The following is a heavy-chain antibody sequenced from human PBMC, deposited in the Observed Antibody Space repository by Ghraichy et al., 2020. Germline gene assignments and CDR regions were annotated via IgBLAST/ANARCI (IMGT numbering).Heavy chain of an antibody. D-gene: IGHD3-10*01. Sequence: ASVKVSCKASGYTFTSYDINWVRQATGQGLEWMGWMNPNSGNTGYAQKFQGRVTMTRNTSISTAYMELSSLRSEDTAVYYCARGQKMVRGVINRLYDYWGQGTLVTVSS. CDR2: MNPNSGNT. CDR3: ARGQKMVRGVINRLYDY. J-gene: IGHJ4*02. V-gene: IGHV1-8*01. CDR1: GYTFTSYD.